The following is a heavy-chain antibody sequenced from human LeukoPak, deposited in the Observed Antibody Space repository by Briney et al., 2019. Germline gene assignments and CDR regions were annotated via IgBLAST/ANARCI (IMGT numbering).Heavy chain of an antibody. J-gene: IGHJ3*02. Sequence: SETLSLTCTVSGGSMSSNSYYWGWIRQPPGKGLEWIGTIYYTGNTYYNPSLKSRVTISVDTSKNQFSLKLSSVTAADTAVYYCALSRAKNDSSGYYVGDAFDIWGQGTMVTVSS. D-gene: IGHD3-22*01. V-gene: IGHV4-39*07. CDR1: GGSMSSNSYY. CDR3: ALSRAKNDSSGYYVGDAFDI. CDR2: IYYTGNT.